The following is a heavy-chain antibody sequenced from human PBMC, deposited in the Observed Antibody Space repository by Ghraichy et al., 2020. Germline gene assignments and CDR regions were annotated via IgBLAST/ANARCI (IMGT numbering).Heavy chain of an antibody. V-gene: IGHV3-23*01. CDR2: ISGSGGSA. CDR3: ARQRDGYNGPSDY. J-gene: IGHJ4*02. D-gene: IGHD5-24*01. CDR1: RFTFSSYA. Sequence: GGSLRLSCAASRFTFSSYAMSWVRQAPGKGLEWVSTISGSGGSASYADSVKGHFTISRDNSKNTLYLQMNSLRAEDTAVYHCARQRDGYNGPSDYWGQGTLVTVSS.